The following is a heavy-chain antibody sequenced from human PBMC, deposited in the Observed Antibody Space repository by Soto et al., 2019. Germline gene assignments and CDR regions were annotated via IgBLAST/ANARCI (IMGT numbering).Heavy chain of an antibody. V-gene: IGHV4-34*01. CDR3: ARGQEGVVATH. D-gene: IGHD5-12*01. J-gene: IGHJ4*02. CDR1: GGSLSGYY. Sequence: QVQLQQWGAGLLKPSETLSLNCAVTGGSLSGYYWSWIRQPPGKGLEWIGEVKDGGHGNYSPSLRGRVNISSDTSNNLFRLRLHSVTAADTGVYYCARGQEGVVATHWDQGSLVTVSS. CDR2: VKDGGHG.